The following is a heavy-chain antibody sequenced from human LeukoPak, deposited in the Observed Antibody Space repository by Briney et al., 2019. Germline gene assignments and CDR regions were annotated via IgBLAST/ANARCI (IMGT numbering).Heavy chain of an antibody. CDR3: ARGVVPPDY. Sequence: SETLSLTYTVSGYSISSGYYWGWIRQPPGKGLEWIGSIYHSGSTYYNPSLKSRVTISVDTSKNQFSLKLSSVTAADTAVYYCARGVVPPDYWGQGTLVTVSS. D-gene: IGHD2-2*01. CDR2: IYHSGST. J-gene: IGHJ4*02. V-gene: IGHV4-38-2*02. CDR1: GYSISSGYY.